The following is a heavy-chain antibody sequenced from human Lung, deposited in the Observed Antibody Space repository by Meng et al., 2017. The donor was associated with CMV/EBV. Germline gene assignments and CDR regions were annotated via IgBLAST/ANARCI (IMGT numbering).Heavy chain of an antibody. CDR3: ARFSGNSRYFDY. J-gene: IGHJ4*02. CDR1: GFTVSSYS. D-gene: IGHD3-10*01. CDR2: ISTGSSYM. Sequence: GESLKISCAASGFTVSSYSINWVRQAPGKGLEWVSSISTGSSYMFYADSVKGRFTISSDNAKNAVYLQMNSLRVEDTAVYYCARFSGNSRYFDYWGQGTLVTVSS. V-gene: IGHV3-21*01.